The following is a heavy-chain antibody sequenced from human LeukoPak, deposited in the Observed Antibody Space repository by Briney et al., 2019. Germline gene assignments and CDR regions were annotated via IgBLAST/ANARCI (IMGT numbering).Heavy chain of an antibody. J-gene: IGHJ4*02. CDR3: ARDRGSITMVRGVNHC. CDR1: GFTFSSYG. Sequence: HPGGSLRLSCAASGFTFSSYGMHWVRQAPGKGLEWVAVISYDGSNKYYADSVKGRFTISRDNAKNSLYLQMNSLRAEDTAVYYCARDRGSITMVRGVNHCWGQGTLVTVSS. CDR2: ISYDGSNK. D-gene: IGHD3-10*01. V-gene: IGHV3-30*03.